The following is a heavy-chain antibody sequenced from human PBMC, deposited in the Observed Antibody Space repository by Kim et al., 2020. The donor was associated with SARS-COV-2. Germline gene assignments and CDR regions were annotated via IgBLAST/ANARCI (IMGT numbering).Heavy chain of an antibody. Sequence: GGSLRLSCAASGFTFSNAWMSWVRQAPGKGLEWVGRIKSKTDGGTTDYAAPVKGRFTISRDDSKSTLYLQMNSLKTEDTAVYYCTTDLLLSIPYYYGMDVWGQGSTVTVSS. CDR3: TTDLLLSIPYYYGMDV. J-gene: IGHJ6*02. V-gene: IGHV3-15*01. CDR2: IKSKTDGGTT. D-gene: IGHD2-15*01. CDR1: GFTFSNAW.